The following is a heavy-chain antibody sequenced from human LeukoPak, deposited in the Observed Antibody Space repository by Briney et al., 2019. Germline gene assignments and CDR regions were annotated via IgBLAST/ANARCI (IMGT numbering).Heavy chain of an antibody. CDR3: TRWTTGSYFDY. D-gene: IGHD4-11*01. CDR2: IRSKTFGEAT. Sequence: GRSLRLSCIGSGFAFDDYAVTWVRQAPGKGLEWISFIRSKTFGEATAYAASVKGRFTISRDDSKSIAYLQMNSLRTEDTAIYYCTRWTTGSYFDYWGQGIQVTVSS. J-gene: IGHJ4*02. V-gene: IGHV3-49*04. CDR1: GFAFDDYA.